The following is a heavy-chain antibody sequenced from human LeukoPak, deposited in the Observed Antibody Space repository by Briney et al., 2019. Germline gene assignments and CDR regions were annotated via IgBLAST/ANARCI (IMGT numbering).Heavy chain of an antibody. CDR2: ISSSSSYI. J-gene: IGHJ4*02. D-gene: IGHD4-17*01. Sequence: GGSLRLSCAASGFTFSSYSMNWVRQAPGKGLEWVSSISSSSSYIYYADSVKGRFTISRDNSKNTLYLQMNSLRAEDTAVYYCATSTLILRLIFDYWGQGTLVTVSS. V-gene: IGHV3-21*04. CDR1: GFTFSSYS. CDR3: ATSTLILRLIFDY.